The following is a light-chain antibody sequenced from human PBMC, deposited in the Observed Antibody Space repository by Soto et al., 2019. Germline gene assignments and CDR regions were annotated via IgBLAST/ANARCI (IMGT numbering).Light chain of an antibody. CDR2: DAS. J-gene: IGKJ5*01. V-gene: IGKV1-5*01. Sequence: IQMTQSPSTLSASVGDRVNITCRASQSIRNWLAWYQQKPGKVNKLLIYDASSLASGVPSRFSGSGSGTDFTLTISSLQPEDFATYYCPQANSFPITFGQGTRLEIK. CDR3: PQANSFPIT. CDR1: QSIRNW.